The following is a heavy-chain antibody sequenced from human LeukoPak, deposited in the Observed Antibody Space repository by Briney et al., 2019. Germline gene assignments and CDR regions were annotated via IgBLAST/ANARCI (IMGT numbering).Heavy chain of an antibody. CDR3: ARRRPRYYYDSSGYYYKTLDAFDI. CDR2: IYTSGST. V-gene: IGHV4-61*02. CDR1: GGSISSGDYY. J-gene: IGHJ3*02. Sequence: PSQTLSLTCTVSGGSISSGDYYWSWIRQPAGKGLEWIGRIYTSGSTKYNPSLKSRVTISIDTSKNQFSLKLSSVTAADTAVYYCARRRPRYYYDSSGYYYKTLDAFDIWGQGTMVTVSS. D-gene: IGHD3-22*01.